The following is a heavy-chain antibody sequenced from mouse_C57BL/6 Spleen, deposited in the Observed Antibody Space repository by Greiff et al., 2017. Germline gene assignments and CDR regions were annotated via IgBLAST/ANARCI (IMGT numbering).Heavy chain of an antibody. J-gene: IGHJ1*03. CDR3: ARRPLDYGSSFWYFDV. D-gene: IGHD1-1*01. CDR2: INPYNGGT. Sequence: EVQLQQSGPVLVKPGASVKMSCKASGYTFTDYYMNWVKQSHGKSLEWIGVINPYNGGTSYNQKFKGKATLTVDKSSSTAYMELNSLTSEDSAVYYCARRPLDYGSSFWYFDVWGTGTTVTVSS. V-gene: IGHV1-19*01. CDR1: GYTFTDYY.